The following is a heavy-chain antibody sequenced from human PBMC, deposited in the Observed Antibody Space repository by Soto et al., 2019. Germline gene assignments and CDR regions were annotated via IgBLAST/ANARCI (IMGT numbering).Heavy chain of an antibody. D-gene: IGHD1-26*01. CDR1: GDSVSTDRYF. J-gene: IGHJ5*02. V-gene: IGHV4-61*01. CDR2: ISYTGDT. CDR3: ARIVVGATVDL. Sequence: SETLSLTCSVSGDSVSTDRYFWTWIRQPPGKGLEWVAYISYTGDTNYNPSLKSRVTISIDTSRNQFSLTLTSVTAADTAVYFCARIVVGATVDLWGQGSLVTVSS.